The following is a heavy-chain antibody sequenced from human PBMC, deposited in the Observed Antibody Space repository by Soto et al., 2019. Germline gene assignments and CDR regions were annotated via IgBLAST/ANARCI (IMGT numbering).Heavy chain of an antibody. CDR3: ARDPVTTAYYYYGMDV. J-gene: IGHJ6*02. V-gene: IGHV3-74*01. D-gene: IGHD4-17*01. CDR1: GFTFSSYW. Sequence: GGSLRLSCAASGFTFSSYWMHWVRQAPGKGLVWVSRINSDGSSTSYADSVKGRFTISRDNAKNSLYLQMNSLRAEDTAVYYCARDPVTTAYYYYGMDVWGQGNTVTVSS. CDR2: INSDGSST.